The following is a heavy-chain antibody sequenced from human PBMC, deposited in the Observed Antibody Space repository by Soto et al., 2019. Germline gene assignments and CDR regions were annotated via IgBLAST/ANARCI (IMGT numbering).Heavy chain of an antibody. Sequence: QVQVVESGGGVVQPGRSLRLSCAASGFTFSTYGMHWVRQAPGKGLEWVAVISYDGSNKYYADSVKGRFTISRDNSKNTLYLQMNSLRAEDTAVFYCAKDHLPYTVTTPRSRGQGTLVTVSS. V-gene: IGHV3-30*18. CDR2: ISYDGSNK. CDR3: AKDHLPYTVTTPRS. J-gene: IGHJ4*02. D-gene: IGHD4-17*01. CDR1: GFTFSTYG.